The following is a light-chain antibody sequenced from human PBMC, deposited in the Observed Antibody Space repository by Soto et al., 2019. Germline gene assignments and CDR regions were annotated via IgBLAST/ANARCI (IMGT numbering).Light chain of an antibody. V-gene: IGKV1-33*01. CDR3: QQYDHLPLT. CDR1: HDISNY. J-gene: IGKJ4*01. CDR2: DAS. Sequence: DIQMTQSPSSLSASVGDRVTITCQASHDISNYLNWYQQKPGKAPKLLIYDASNLGTGVPSRFSGSGSGTDFTFTIRSLQAEDIATYYCQQYDHLPLTFGGGTKVEIK.